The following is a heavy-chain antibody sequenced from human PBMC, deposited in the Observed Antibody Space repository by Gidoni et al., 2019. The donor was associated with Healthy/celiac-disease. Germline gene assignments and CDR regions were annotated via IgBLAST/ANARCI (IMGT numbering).Heavy chain of an antibody. CDR3: ARQNSSGWYNFDY. Sequence: EVQLVESGGGLVKPGGSLRLSCAASGFTFSSYSMNWVRQAPGKGLEWVSSISSSSSYIYYADSVKGRFTISRDNAKNSLYLQMNSLRAEDTAVYYCARQNSSGWYNFDYWGQGTLVTVSS. CDR2: ISSSSSYI. D-gene: IGHD6-19*01. V-gene: IGHV3-21*01. J-gene: IGHJ4*02. CDR1: GFTFSSYS.